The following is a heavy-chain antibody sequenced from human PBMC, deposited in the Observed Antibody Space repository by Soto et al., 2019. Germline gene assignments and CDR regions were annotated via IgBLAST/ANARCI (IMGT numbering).Heavy chain of an antibody. CDR3: AHKGSRWIAAAGRPPLN. V-gene: IGHV2-5*02. CDR2: IYWDDDK. D-gene: IGHD6-13*01. J-gene: IGHJ4*02. Sequence: QITLKESGPTLVKPTQTLTLTCTFSGFSLSTSGVGVGWIRQPPGKALEWLALIYWDDDKRYSPSLKSRLTITKDTSKNQVVLTMTNMDPVDTATYYCAHKGSRWIAAAGRPPLNWGQGTLVTVSS. CDR1: GFSLSTSGVG.